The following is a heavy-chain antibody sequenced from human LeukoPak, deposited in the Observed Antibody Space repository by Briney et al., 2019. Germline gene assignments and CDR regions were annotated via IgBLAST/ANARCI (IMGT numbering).Heavy chain of an antibody. J-gene: IGHJ3*01. CDR2: INPGGGST. CDR1: GYTFTSYY. CDR3: AREQATYGFDL. Sequence: ASVKVSCKASGYTFTSYYMHWVRQAPGQGLEWMGIINPGGGSTTYAQKFQDRVTMTRDTSTSTVYMELSSLRSEDTAVYYCAREQATYGFDLWGQGTMVTVAS. V-gene: IGHV1-46*01.